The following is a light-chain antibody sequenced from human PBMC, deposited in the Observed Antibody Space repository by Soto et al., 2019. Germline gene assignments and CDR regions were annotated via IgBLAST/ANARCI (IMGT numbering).Light chain of an antibody. CDR1: QSVGSN. CDR2: GAS. Sequence: EIVMTQSPATLPVSPGERATLSCRASQSVGSNLAWYQQKPGQAPRLLIYGASTRATGIPARFSGSGSGTEFTLTISGLQSGDSAVYFCQQYNNWPFSFGQGTRLEIK. V-gene: IGKV3-15*01. J-gene: IGKJ5*01. CDR3: QQYNNWPFS.